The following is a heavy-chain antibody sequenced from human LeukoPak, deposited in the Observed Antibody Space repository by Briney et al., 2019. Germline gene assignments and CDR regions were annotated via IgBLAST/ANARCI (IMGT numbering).Heavy chain of an antibody. CDR3: ARDGYNTRNSYYYYMDV. V-gene: IGHV3-21*01. CDR1: GLTFNMYT. Sequence: PGGSLRLSCAASGLTFNMYTMNWLRQAPGKGLEWVSSISSSGVYIYYADSVKGRFTISRDNAKNSLYLQMNSLRAEDTAVYYCARDGYNTRNSYYYYMDVWGKGTTVTISS. J-gene: IGHJ6*03. CDR2: ISSSGVYI. D-gene: IGHD5-24*01.